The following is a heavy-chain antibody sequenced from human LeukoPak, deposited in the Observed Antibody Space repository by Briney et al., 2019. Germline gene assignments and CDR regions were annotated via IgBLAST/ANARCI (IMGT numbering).Heavy chain of an antibody. Sequence: GGSLRLSCAAFGFTFSSYSMNWVRQAPGKGLEWVSSISSSSSYIYYADPVKGRFTISRDNAKNSLYLQMNSLRAEDTAVYYCARGKIAAAAPFDYWGQGTLVTVSS. D-gene: IGHD6-13*01. J-gene: IGHJ4*02. V-gene: IGHV3-21*01. CDR1: GFTFSSYS. CDR2: ISSSSSYI. CDR3: ARGKIAAAAPFDY.